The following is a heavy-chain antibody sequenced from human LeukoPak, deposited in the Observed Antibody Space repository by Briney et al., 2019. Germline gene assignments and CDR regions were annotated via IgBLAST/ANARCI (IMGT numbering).Heavy chain of an antibody. Sequence: SGGSLRLSCAASGFTFSSYAMSWVRQAPGKGLEWVSAISGSGGSTYYANSVKGRFTISRDNSKNTLYLQMNSLRAEDTAVYYCAKGSDILTGYPPDCWGQGTLVTVSS. V-gene: IGHV3-23*01. CDR3: AKGSDILTGYPPDC. CDR1: GFTFSSYA. D-gene: IGHD3-9*01. J-gene: IGHJ4*02. CDR2: ISGSGGST.